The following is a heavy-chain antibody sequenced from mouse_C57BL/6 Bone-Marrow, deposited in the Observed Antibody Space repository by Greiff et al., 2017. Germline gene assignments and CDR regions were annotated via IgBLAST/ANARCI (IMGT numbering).Heavy chain of an antibody. Sequence: QVQLQQPGAELVMPGASVKLSCKASGYTFTSYWMHWVKQRPGQGLEWIGEIDPSDSYTNYTQKFKGKSTLTVDKSSSTAYMQLSSLTSEDSAVYYCAREDYYGSSYLDYWGQGTTLTVSS. CDR3: AREDYYGSSYLDY. J-gene: IGHJ2*01. V-gene: IGHV1-69*01. CDR1: GYTFTSYW. CDR2: IDPSDSYT. D-gene: IGHD1-1*01.